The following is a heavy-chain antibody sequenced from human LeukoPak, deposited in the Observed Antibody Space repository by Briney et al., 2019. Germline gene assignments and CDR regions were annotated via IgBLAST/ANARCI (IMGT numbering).Heavy chain of an antibody. CDR1: GGSISSSSYY. Sequence: PSETLSLTCTVSGGSISSSSYYWGWIRQPPGKGLEWIGSIYYSGSTYYNPSLKSRVTMSVDTSKNQFSLKLSSVTAADTAVYYCEFAIRDYYYYMDVWGKGTTVTVSS. V-gene: IGHV4-39*07. J-gene: IGHJ6*03. CDR3: EFAIRDYYYYMDV. CDR2: IYYSGST. D-gene: IGHD2-2*02.